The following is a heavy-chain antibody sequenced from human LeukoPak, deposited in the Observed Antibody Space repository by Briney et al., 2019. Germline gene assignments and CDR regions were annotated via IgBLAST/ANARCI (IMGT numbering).Heavy chain of an antibody. D-gene: IGHD1-1*01. J-gene: IGHJ4*02. V-gene: IGHV3-23*01. CDR3: AKATGTLSN. CDR1: GFTFSSYA. Sequence: PAGGSLRLSCAASGFTFSSYAMSWVCQAPGKGLEWVSAISGSGGSTYYADSVKGRFTISRDSSKNTLYLQMNSLTAEDTAIYYCAKATGTLSNWGQGTLVTVSS. CDR2: ISGSGGST.